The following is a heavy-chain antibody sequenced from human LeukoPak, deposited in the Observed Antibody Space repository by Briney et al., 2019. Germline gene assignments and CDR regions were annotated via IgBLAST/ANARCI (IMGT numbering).Heavy chain of an antibody. CDR3: ARGGVVRGVILILYYFDY. Sequence: ASVKVSCKASGYTFTGYYMHWVRQAPGQGLEWMGWINPNSGGTNYAQKFQGRVTMTRDMSISTAYMELSRLRSDDTAVYYCARGGVVRGVILILYYFDYWGQGTLVTVSS. D-gene: IGHD3-10*01. V-gene: IGHV1-2*02. J-gene: IGHJ4*02. CDR2: INPNSGGT. CDR1: GYTFTGYY.